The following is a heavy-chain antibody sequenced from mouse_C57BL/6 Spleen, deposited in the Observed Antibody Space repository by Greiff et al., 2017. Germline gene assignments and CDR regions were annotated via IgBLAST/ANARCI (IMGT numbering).Heavy chain of an antibody. Sequence: VQLQQSGAELARPGASVKLSCTASGYTFTSYGISWVKQRTGQGLEWIGEIYPRSGNTSYNEKFTGKATLTADKPSITAYVERRSLTSEDSAVYYCARWGDGFAYWGQGTLVTVSA. CDR1: GYTFTSYG. CDR3: ARWGDGFAY. J-gene: IGHJ3*01. CDR2: IYPRSGNT. V-gene: IGHV1-81*01.